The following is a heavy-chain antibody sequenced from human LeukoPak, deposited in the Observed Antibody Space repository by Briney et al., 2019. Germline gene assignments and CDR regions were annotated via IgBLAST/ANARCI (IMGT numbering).Heavy chain of an antibody. J-gene: IGHJ4*02. CDR3: ARDASEDYFDY. CDR2: ISYDGSNK. V-gene: IGHV3-30-3*01. CDR1: GFTFSSYA. Sequence: GGTLRLSCAASGFTFSSYAMHWVRQAPGKGLEWVAVISYDGSNKYYADSVKGRFTISRDNSKNTLYLQMNSLRAEDTAVYYCARDASEDYFDYWGQGTLVTVSS.